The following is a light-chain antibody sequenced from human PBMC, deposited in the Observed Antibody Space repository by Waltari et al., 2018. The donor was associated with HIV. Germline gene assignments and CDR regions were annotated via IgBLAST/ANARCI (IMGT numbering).Light chain of an antibody. CDR2: WAS. V-gene: IGKV4-1*01. CDR3: QQYLRSPPT. CDR1: QSVLYNSDNKNY. Sequence: VLTQSPDSLAVSLGERATINCKSSQSVLYNSDNKNYLAWYQQKPGQPPNLLISWASTRESGVPDRFSGSGSGTDFALTISRLQAEDVAVYHCQQYLRSPPTFGGGTKVEIK. J-gene: IGKJ4*01.